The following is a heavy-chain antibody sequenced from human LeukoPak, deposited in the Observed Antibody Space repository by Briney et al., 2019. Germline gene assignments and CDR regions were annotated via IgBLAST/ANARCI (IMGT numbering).Heavy chain of an antibody. D-gene: IGHD2-2*01. CDR2: INPNSGGT. V-gene: IGHV1-2*02. Sequence: ASGKVSCKGSGYTFTGYYMHWVRQAPGQGLEWMGWINPNSGGTNYAQKFQGRVTMTRDTSISTAYMELSRLRSDDTAAYYCARVRGYCSSTNCYYAFDIWGQGTMVTVSP. J-gene: IGHJ3*02. CDR3: ARVRGYCSSTNCYYAFDI. CDR1: GYTFTGYY.